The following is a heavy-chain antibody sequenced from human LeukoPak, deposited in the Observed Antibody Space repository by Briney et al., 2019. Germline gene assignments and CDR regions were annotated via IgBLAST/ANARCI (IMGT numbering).Heavy chain of an antibody. CDR3: ARLKYYYDSSGYYYGGYFDL. V-gene: IGHV4-59*08. CDR1: GGSISSYY. Sequence: SETLSLTCTVSGGSISSYYWSWIRQPPGKGLEWIGYIYYSGSTNYNPSLKSRVTISVDTSKNQFSLKLSSVTAADTAVYYCARLKYYYDSSGYYYGGYFDLWGRGTLVTVSS. J-gene: IGHJ2*01. D-gene: IGHD3-22*01. CDR2: IYYSGST.